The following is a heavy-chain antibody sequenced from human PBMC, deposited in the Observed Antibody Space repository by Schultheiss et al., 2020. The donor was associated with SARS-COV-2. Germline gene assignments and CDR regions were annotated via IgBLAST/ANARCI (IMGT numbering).Heavy chain of an antibody. CDR1: GFTFSSYA. V-gene: IGHV3-64*01. D-gene: IGHD6-13*01. CDR3: ARDRGQQQLSYYYYYGMDV. CDR2: ISSNGGST. Sequence: GGSLRLSCAASGFTFSSYAMHWVRQAPGKGLEYVSAISSNGGSTYYANSVKGRFTISRDNSKNTLYLQMNSLRAEDTAVYYCARDRGQQQLSYYYYYGMDVWGQGTTVTVSS. J-gene: IGHJ6*02.